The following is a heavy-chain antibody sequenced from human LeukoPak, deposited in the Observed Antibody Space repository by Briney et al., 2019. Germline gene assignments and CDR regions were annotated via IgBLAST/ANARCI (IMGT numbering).Heavy chain of an antibody. CDR1: GYTFTSYD. Sequence: ASVKVSCKASGYTFTSYDINWVRQATGQGLEWMGWMNPNSGNTGYAQKFQGRVTMTRNTSISTAYMELSSLGSEDTAVYYCARGAPYVQPKRSIAARSSLPRKLYWFDPWGQGTLVTVSS. J-gene: IGHJ5*02. CDR2: MNPNSGNT. D-gene: IGHD6-6*01. CDR3: ARGAPYVQPKRSIAARSSLPRKLYWFDP. V-gene: IGHV1-8*01.